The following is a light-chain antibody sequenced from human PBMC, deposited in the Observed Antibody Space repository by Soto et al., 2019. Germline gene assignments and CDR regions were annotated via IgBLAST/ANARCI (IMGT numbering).Light chain of an antibody. CDR1: QGIRRD. Sequence: AITMTQSPSSLSASVGDTVTITCRASQGIRRDLSWYQQKPGEAPKLLIYSASDLQGAVPSRFRGSGSGTDFTLTISNLQPEDFATYYCLQDFNFTRTFGQGTKVEV. V-gene: IGKV1-6*01. CDR3: LQDFNFTRT. CDR2: SAS. J-gene: IGKJ1*01.